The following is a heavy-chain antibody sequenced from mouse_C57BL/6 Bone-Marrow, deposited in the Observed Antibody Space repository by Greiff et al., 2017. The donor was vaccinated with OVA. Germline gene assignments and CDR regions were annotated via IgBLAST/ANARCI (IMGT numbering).Heavy chain of an antibody. CDR3: ARFPYYYGSSTRYFDV. Sequence: VQLQQSGPELVKPGASVKIPCKASGYTFTDYNMDWVKQSHGKSLEWIGDINPNNGGTIYNQKFKGKATLTVDKSSSTAYMELRSLTSEDTAVYYCARFPYYYGSSTRYFDVWGTGTTVTVSS. CDR1: GYTFTDYN. CDR2: INPNNGGT. D-gene: IGHD1-1*01. J-gene: IGHJ1*03. V-gene: IGHV1-18*01.